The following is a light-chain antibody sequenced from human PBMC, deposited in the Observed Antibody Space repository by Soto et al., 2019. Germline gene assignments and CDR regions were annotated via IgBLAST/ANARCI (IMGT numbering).Light chain of an antibody. J-gene: IGKJ4*01. CDR1: QSISSY. Sequence: EIVLTQSPATLSLSPGERATLSCRASQSISSYLVWYQQKLGQAPRLLVYDGSKRATGIPARFSGSGSGTDFTLTISSLEPEDFAVYYCHQRSNWPPFTFGGGTKVDIK. CDR2: DGS. V-gene: IGKV3-11*01. CDR3: HQRSNWPPFT.